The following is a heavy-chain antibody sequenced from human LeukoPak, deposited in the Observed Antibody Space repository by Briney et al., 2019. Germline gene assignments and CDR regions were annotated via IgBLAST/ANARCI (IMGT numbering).Heavy chain of an antibody. CDR2: IYFSGST. V-gene: IGHV4-39*01. CDR1: GGSISSSSHY. CDR3: ARHQWLGPFDS. J-gene: IGHJ4*02. D-gene: IGHD6-19*01. Sequence: SETLSLTCTVFGGSISSSSHYWGWIRQPPGEGLEWIGSIYFSGSTHYSPSLKSRVTISVDPSTNQFSLKLSSVTAADTAVYFCARHQWLGPFDSWGQGTLVTVSS.